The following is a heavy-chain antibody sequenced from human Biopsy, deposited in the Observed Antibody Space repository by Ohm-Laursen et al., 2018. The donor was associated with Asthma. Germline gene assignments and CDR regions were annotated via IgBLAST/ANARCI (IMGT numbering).Heavy chain of an antibody. J-gene: IGHJ4*02. CDR1: GGSMSGSSYS. CDR2: ISYTGNT. V-gene: IGHV4-39*01. CDR3: ARHWNWGSFFDY. Sequence: SETLSLTWVVSGGSMSGSSYSWGWIRQPPGKGLEWIGSISYTGNTDIPSLRSRVTLSVDTSKNNFSLKLTSVTAADTAVFYCARHWNWGSFFDYWGQGMLVTVSS. D-gene: IGHD7-27*01.